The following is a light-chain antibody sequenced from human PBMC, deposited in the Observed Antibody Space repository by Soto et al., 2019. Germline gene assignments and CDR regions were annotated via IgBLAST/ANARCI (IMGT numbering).Light chain of an antibody. V-gene: IGKV3-20*01. J-gene: IGKJ5*01. Sequence: IMVSQSPDTLSLSTGERATLSCRTSESISSTYLAWYQQKSGQAPRLLIYGASSRATGIPDRFSGSGSGTDFTLTISRLEPEDFAVYYCQHYAGGSRITFAQGTRLAIK. CDR3: QHYAGGSRIT. CDR2: GAS. CDR1: ESISSTY.